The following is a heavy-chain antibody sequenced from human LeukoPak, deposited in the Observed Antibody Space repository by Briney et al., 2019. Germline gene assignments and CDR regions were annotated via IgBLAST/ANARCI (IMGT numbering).Heavy chain of an antibody. V-gene: IGHV5-10-1*01. D-gene: IGHD3-9*01. J-gene: IGHJ4*02. CDR3: AKVYSEFLTGYSHFDY. CDR1: GYSFTSYW. CDR2: IDPSDSYT. Sequence: GESLKISCKGSGYSFTSYWISWVRQMPGKGLEWMGRIDPSDSYTNYSPSFQGHVTISADKSISTAYLQWSSLKASDTAMYYCAKVYSEFLTGYSHFDYWGQGTLVTVSS.